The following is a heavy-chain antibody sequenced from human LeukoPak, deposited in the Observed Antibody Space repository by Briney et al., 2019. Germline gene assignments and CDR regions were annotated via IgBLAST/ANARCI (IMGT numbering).Heavy chain of an antibody. CDR1: GFTVSSNY. CDR3: ARGYSYGHFDY. D-gene: IGHD5-18*01. CDR2: IYSGGST. J-gene: IGHJ4*02. Sequence: PGGSLRLSCEASGFTVSSNYMSWVRQAPGKGLEWVSIIYSGGSTYYADSVKGRFTISRDNSKNTLYLQMNSLRAEDTAVYYCARGYSYGHFDYWGQGTLVTVSS. V-gene: IGHV3-53*01.